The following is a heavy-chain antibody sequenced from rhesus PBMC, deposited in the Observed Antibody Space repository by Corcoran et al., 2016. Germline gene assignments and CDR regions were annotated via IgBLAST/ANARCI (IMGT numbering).Heavy chain of an antibody. Sequence: QVQLQESGPGLVKPSETLSLTCAVSGYSISSGYGLSWIRQPPGKGLEWIGYISYSRSRYYAPSLKSRVTMSIDTSKNQFSLKLSSVTAADTAVYYCARVGDYYGSGDYWGQGVLVTVSS. D-gene: IGHD3-28*01. CDR1: GYSISSGYG. CDR3: ARVGDYYGSGDY. J-gene: IGHJ4*01. V-gene: IGHV4-127*01. CDR2: ISYSRSR.